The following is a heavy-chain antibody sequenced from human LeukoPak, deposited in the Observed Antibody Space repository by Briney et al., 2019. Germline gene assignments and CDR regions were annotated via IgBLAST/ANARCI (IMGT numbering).Heavy chain of an antibody. CDR1: GGSISSSSYY. Sequence: SETLYLTCTVSGGSISSSSYYWGWIRQPPGKGLEWIGSIYYSGSTYYNPSLKSRVTISVDTSKNQFSLKLSSVTAADTAVYYCARDLIVGATPYWGQGTLVTVSS. CDR3: ARDLIVGATPY. V-gene: IGHV4-39*07. CDR2: IYYSGST. J-gene: IGHJ4*02. D-gene: IGHD1-26*01.